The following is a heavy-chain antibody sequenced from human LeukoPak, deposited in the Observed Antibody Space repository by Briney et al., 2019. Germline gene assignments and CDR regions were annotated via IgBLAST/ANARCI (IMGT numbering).Heavy chain of an antibody. V-gene: IGHV3-53*01. CDR1: GFTVSSNY. J-gene: IGHJ3*02. Sequence: TGGSLRLSCAASGFTVSSNYMSWVRQAPGKGLEWVSVIYSGGSTYYADSVKGRFTISRDNSKNTLYLQMNSLRAEDAAVYYCARDNTFAPYDAFDIWGQGTMVTVSS. CDR3: ARDNTFAPYDAFDI. D-gene: IGHD2-2*02. CDR2: IYSGGST.